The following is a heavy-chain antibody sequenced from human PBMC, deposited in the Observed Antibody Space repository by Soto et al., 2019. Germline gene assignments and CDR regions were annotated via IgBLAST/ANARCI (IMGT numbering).Heavy chain of an antibody. J-gene: IGHJ4*02. V-gene: IGHV3-21*01. CDR1: GFTFSSYS. Sequence: LRLSCAASGFTFSSYSMNWVRQAPGKGLEWVSSISSSSSYIYYADSVKGRFTISRDNAKNSLYLQMNSLRAEETAVYYCASSSSSSTYYFDYWGQGNLVTVSS. CDR2: ISSSSSYI. D-gene: IGHD6-6*01. CDR3: ASSSSSSTYYFDY.